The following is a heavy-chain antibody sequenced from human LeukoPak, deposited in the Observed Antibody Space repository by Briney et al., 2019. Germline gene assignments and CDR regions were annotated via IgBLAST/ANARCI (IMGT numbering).Heavy chain of an antibody. CDR2: ISGSASTT. V-gene: IGHV3-23*01. D-gene: IGHD3-10*01. J-gene: IGHJ5*02. CDR3: AKDFDTMVRGVSFLDP. CDR1: GFTFSSYA. Sequence: GGSLRLSCAASGFTFSSYALSWVRQAPGKGLEWVSGISGSASTTYDADSVKGRFTISRDNSKNTLYLQMNSLRAEDTAVYYCAKDFDTMVRGVSFLDPWGQGTLVTVSS.